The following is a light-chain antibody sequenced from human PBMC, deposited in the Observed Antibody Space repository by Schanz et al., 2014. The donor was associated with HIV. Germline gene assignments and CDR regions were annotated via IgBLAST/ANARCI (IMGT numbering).Light chain of an antibody. Sequence: QPVLTQSPSASASLGASVKLTCTLTSGHSNFAVAWHQQQPEKGPRYLMKLNNDGSHIKGDGIPDRFSGSSSGADRYLIISSLQSEDAADYYCQTWGTGPWVFGGGTKLTVL. V-gene: IGLV4-69*01. CDR2: LNNDGSH. J-gene: IGLJ3*02. CDR1: SGHSNFA. CDR3: QTWGTGPWV.